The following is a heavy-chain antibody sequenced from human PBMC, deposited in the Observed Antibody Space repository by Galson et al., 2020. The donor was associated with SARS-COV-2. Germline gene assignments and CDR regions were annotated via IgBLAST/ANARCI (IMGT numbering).Heavy chain of an antibody. CDR3: ARDSITIFGVVITPGGMDV. J-gene: IGHJ6*02. D-gene: IGHD3-3*01. CDR1: GFTFSDYY. Sequence: TGGSLRLSCAASGFTFSDYYMSWIRQAPGKGLEWVSYISSSGSTIYYADSVKGRFTISRDNAKNSLYLQMNSLRAEDTAVYYCARDSITIFGVVITPGGMDVWGQGTTVTVSS. V-gene: IGHV3-11*01. CDR2: ISSSGSTI.